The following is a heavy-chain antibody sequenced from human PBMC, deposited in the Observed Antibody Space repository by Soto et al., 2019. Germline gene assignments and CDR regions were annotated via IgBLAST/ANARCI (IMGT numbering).Heavy chain of an antibody. CDR3: ARGTRIAAAGTRYNWFDP. D-gene: IGHD6-13*01. Sequence: QVQLQQWGAGLLKPSETLSLTCAVYGGSFSGYYWSWIRQPPGKGLEWIGEINHSGSTNYNPSLKSLVTISVDTSKNQFSLKLSAVTAADTAVYYCARGTRIAAAGTRYNWFDPWGQGTLVTVSS. CDR2: INHSGST. V-gene: IGHV4-34*01. CDR1: GGSFSGYY. J-gene: IGHJ5*02.